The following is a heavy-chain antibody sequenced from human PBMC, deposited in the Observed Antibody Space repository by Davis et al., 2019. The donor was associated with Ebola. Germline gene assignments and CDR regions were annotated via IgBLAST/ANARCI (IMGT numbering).Heavy chain of an antibody. Sequence: SQTLSLTCAVYGGSFSGYYWSWIRQPPGKGLEWIGEINHSGSTNYNPSLKSRVTISVDTSKNQFSLKLSSVTAADTAVYYCARVHGGVRFLRRAEYFQHWGQGTLVTVSS. D-gene: IGHD3-3*01. CDR3: ARVHGGVRFLRRAEYFQH. CDR1: GGSFSGYY. CDR2: INHSGST. J-gene: IGHJ1*01. V-gene: IGHV4-34*01.